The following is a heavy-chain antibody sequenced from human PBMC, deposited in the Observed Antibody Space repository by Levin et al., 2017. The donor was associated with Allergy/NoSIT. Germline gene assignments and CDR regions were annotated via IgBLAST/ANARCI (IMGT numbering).Heavy chain of an antibody. CDR2: ITASGGST. Sequence: LSLTCAASGFTFSNYAMSWVRQAPGKGLEWVSGITASGGSTYYADSVKGRFTISRDNPKNTLYLQMNSLRAEDTAVYYCAKASRYCSSTGCYTYYYYGMDVWGQGTTVTVSS. CDR1: GFTFSNYA. J-gene: IGHJ6*02. V-gene: IGHV3-23*01. D-gene: IGHD2-2*02. CDR3: AKASRYCSSTGCYTYYYYGMDV.